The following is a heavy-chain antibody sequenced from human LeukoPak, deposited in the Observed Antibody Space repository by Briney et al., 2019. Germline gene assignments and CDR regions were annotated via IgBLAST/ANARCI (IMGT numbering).Heavy chain of an antibody. Sequence: ASVKVSCKASGGTFSSYAISWVRQAPGHGLEWMGRIIPILGIANYAQKFQGRVTITADKSTSTAYMELSSLRSEDTAVYYCARDTGAAATLHWFDPWGQGTLVTVSS. V-gene: IGHV1-69*04. J-gene: IGHJ5*02. CDR3: ARDTGAAATLHWFDP. D-gene: IGHD6-13*01. CDR2: IIPILGIA. CDR1: GGTFSSYA.